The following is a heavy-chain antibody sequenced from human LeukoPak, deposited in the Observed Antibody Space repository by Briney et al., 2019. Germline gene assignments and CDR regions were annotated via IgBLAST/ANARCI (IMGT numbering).Heavy chain of an antibody. V-gene: IGHV3-30*18. J-gene: IGHJ4*02. CDR2: ISYDGSNK. CDR1: GFTFSSYG. CDR3: AKDNHDYGGDYFDY. D-gene: IGHD4-23*01. Sequence: GGSLRLSCAASGFTFSSYGMHWVRQAPGKGLEWVAVISYDGSNKYYADSVKGRFTISRDNSKNTLYLQMNSLRAEDTAVYYCAKDNHDYGGDYFDYWGQGTLVTVSS.